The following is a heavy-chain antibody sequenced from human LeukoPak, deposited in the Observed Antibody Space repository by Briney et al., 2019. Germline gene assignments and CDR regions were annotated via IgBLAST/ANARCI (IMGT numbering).Heavy chain of an antibody. CDR2: ITSNGGST. CDR1: GFTFSNYA. Sequence: QPGGSLRLSCAASGFTFSNYAMNWVRQAPGKGLEWVSTITSNGGSTYYADSVKGRFTISRDNSKNTLYLQMNSLRAEDTAVYYCAKEPQRSWRMSQYYLDYWGQGTLVTVSS. CDR3: AKEPQRSWRMSQYYLDY. D-gene: IGHD6-13*01. J-gene: IGHJ4*02. V-gene: IGHV3-23*01.